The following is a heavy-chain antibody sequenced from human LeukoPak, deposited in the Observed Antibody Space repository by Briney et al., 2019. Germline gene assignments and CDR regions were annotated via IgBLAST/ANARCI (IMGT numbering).Heavy chain of an antibody. Sequence: ASVKVSCKTSGYTFTDYNMHRVRQAPGQGPEWMGWIDPNRGGTNYAHRFQGRVTITRDTSISTVYTELNNLRSDDTAVYYCARDWDQLVPSKGGPPRYFYFMDVWGKGTSVIVSS. CDR2: IDPNRGGT. CDR1: GYTFTDYN. CDR3: ARDWDQLVPSKGGPPRYFYFMDV. J-gene: IGHJ6*03. D-gene: IGHD2-15*01. V-gene: IGHV1-2*07.